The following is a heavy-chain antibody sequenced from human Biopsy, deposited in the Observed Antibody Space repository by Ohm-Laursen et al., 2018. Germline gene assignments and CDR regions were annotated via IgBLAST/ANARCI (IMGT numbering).Heavy chain of an antibody. J-gene: IGHJ3*01. V-gene: IGHV1-2*02. Sequence: ASVKVSCKGSGYAVNDYFLHWLRQAPGQGPGWIGWISPNSGGTNYAQKFQGRVTMTTDTSTSTVYLELRRLISDDTAVYYCARDIMNRIAGLVARSDVFDVWGQGTLVTVSS. CDR2: ISPNSGGT. D-gene: IGHD3-16*01. CDR1: GYAVNDYF. CDR3: ARDIMNRIAGLVARSDVFDV.